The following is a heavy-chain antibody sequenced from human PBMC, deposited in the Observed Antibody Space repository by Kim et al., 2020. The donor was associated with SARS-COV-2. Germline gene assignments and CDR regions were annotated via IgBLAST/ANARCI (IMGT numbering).Heavy chain of an antibody. V-gene: IGHV1-46*01. CDR2: INPSGSST. Sequence: ASVKVSCKASGYTFTNYYMHWVRQAPGQGLEWMGIINPSGSSTSYAQKFQGRVTMTRDTSTSTVSMELSSLRSEDTAMYYCARGRYHSTRDTSGCPGVYWGQGTLVTVSS. CDR3: ARGRYHSTRDTSGCPGVY. J-gene: IGHJ4*02. D-gene: IGHD6-19*01. CDR1: GYTFTNYY.